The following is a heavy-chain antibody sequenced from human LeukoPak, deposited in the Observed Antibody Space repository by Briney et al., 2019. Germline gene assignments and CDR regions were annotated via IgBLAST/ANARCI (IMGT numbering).Heavy chain of an antibody. Sequence: ASVKVSCKASGYTFTGYYIQWVRQTPGQGLEWMGWINPNSGGTKFAQKLQGRVTMTRDTSINTAYMEVSRLTSDDTAVYYCARSYRVADGMDVWGQGTTVTVSS. V-gene: IGHV1-2*02. J-gene: IGHJ6*02. CDR1: GYTFTGYY. CDR3: ARSYRVADGMDV. D-gene: IGHD1-14*01. CDR2: INPNSGGT.